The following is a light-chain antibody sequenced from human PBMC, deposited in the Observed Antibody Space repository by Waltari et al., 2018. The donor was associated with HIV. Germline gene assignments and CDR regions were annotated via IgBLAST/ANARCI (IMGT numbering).Light chain of an antibody. CDR3: ATWDSSLSVVL. J-gene: IGLJ2*01. Sequence: QSVLTQPPSVSAPPGQKVTISCSGNTSNIGHNPVSWYRHVPGLAPKLLIFDNIKRPSGIPARFSGSKSDTSATLGITGLQTGDEADYYCATWDSSLSVVLFGGGTKLTVL. CDR1: TSNIGHNP. CDR2: DNI. V-gene: IGLV1-51*01.